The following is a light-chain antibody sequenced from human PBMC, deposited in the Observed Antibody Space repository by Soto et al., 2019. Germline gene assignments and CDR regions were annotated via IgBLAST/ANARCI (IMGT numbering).Light chain of an antibody. J-gene: IGLJ3*02. CDR1: TSNILNNF. CDR2: ANI. CDR3: ATWDTSLSAVV. V-gene: IGLV1-51*01. Sequence: QAVVPQPPSVSAAPGQRVTISCSGSTSNILNNFVSWYQHVPGRAPKLLIYANIKRPSGIPDRFSGSKPGTSATLDITGLQTEDEADYYCATWDTSLSAVVFGGGTQLTVL.